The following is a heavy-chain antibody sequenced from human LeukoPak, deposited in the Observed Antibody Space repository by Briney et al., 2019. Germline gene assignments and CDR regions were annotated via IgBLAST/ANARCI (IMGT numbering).Heavy chain of an antibody. CDR2: IYYSGST. CDR1: GGSISSYY. CDR3: ARLKITMVREQQYNWFDP. J-gene: IGHJ5*02. Sequence: SEALSLTCTVSGGSISSYYWSWIRQPPGKGLEWIGYIYYSGSTNYNPSLKSRVTISVDTSKNQFSLKLSSVTAADTAVYYCARLKITMVREQQYNWFDPWGQGTLVTVSS. D-gene: IGHD3-10*01. V-gene: IGHV4-59*08.